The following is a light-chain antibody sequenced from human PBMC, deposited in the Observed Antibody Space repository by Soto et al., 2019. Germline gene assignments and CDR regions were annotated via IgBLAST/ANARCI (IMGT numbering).Light chain of an antibody. J-gene: IGKJ1*01. Sequence: IVLTQAPATLSFSPGERATLSFRASQSVKTFLVWYQQRPGQAPRLLIHDASHRATGIPDRFSGSGSGTDFTLTISRLETEDFAVYYCQQYGSSGTFGQGTKVDI. CDR3: QQYGSSGT. CDR1: QSVKTF. CDR2: DAS. V-gene: IGKV3-20*01.